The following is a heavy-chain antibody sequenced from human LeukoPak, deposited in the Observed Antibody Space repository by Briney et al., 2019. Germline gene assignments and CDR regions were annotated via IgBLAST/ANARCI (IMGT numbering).Heavy chain of an antibody. V-gene: IGHV4-39*01. J-gene: IGHJ4*02. CDR1: GGSISSSSYY. Sequence: SETLSLTCTVSGGSISSSSYYWGWIRQPPGKGLEWIGSIYYSGSTYYNPSLKSRVTISVDTSKNQFSLKLSSVTAADTAVYYCARLRRYYFDDWGQGTLVTVSS. CDR2: IYYSGST. CDR3: ARLRRYYFDD.